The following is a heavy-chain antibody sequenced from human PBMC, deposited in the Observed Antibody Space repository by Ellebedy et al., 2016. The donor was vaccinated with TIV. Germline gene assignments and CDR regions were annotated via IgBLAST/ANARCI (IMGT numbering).Heavy chain of an antibody. CDR3: VRSRSSGWLHTPDY. D-gene: IGHD6-19*01. Sequence: AASVKVSCKASGYTFSNYFVHWVRQAPGQGLEWMGIINPSSGSTTYAQKLQGRLTMTRDTSTSTVYMELSSLRSEDTAVYYCVRSRSSGWLHTPDYWGQGLLVTVSS. CDR2: INPSSGST. V-gene: IGHV1-46*04. J-gene: IGHJ4*02. CDR1: GYTFSNYF.